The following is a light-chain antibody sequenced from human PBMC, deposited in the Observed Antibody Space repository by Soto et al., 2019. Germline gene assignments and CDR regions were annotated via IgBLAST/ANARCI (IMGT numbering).Light chain of an antibody. V-gene: IGKV3-15*01. CDR3: QHYTNWPPIT. CDR2: AAS. Sequence: ILMTQSPVTLSVSPGDSATLSCRASQSIGSNLAWYQQKPGQAPRLLIYAASTRVTGLPGRFSGRGSGTELTLTISGLQSEDFAINYCQHYTNWPPITFGQGTRLEIK. J-gene: IGKJ5*01. CDR1: QSIGSN.